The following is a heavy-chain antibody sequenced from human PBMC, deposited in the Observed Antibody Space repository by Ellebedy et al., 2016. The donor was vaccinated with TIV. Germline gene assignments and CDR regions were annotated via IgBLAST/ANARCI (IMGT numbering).Heavy chain of an antibody. Sequence: ASVKVSCXASGYRFSSDGISWVRQAPEQGLEWLGWMSANTGSTNYAQKYQDRVTMTIDTSTRTAYMELRSLTSDDTAVYYCTRFSFGVLSPLDVWGQGTTVTVSS. CDR3: TRFSFGVLSPLDV. CDR2: MSANTGST. CDR1: GYRFSSDG. J-gene: IGHJ6*02. D-gene: IGHD3-10*01. V-gene: IGHV1-18*04.